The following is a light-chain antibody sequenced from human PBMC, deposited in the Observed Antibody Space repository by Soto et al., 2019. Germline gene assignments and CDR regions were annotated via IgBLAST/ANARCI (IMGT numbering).Light chain of an antibody. CDR1: QSVGSS. Sequence: EIVMTQSPATLSVSPGERATLSCRASQSVGSSLAWYQQKPGQAPRLLIYGASTRATGIPDRFSGSGSGTEFTLTISSLQSEDFAVYYCQHYHNWPRDTFGQGTKLEIK. V-gene: IGKV3-15*01. J-gene: IGKJ2*01. CDR2: GAS. CDR3: QHYHNWPRDT.